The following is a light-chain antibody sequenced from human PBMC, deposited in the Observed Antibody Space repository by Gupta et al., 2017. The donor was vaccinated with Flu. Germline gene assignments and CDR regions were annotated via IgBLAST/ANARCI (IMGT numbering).Light chain of an antibody. CDR2: KTS. CDR3: QQYNSYSST. CDR1: QSLSSW. V-gene: IGKV1-5*03. Sequence: DIQMTQSPSTLSASVGDRVTITCRASQSLSSWLAWYQQKPGEAPKLLIYKTSGVKSGVPSRFSGSGSGTEFTLTISGLQPDDLAIYYCQQYNSYSSTFGPGTKVEIK. J-gene: IGKJ3*01.